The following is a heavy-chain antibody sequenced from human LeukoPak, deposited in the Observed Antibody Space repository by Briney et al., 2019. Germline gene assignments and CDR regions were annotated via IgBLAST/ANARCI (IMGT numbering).Heavy chain of an antibody. J-gene: IGHJ3*02. CDR1: GYTFTSYG. CDR2: INPNSGGT. CDR3: AHSGRVATQHAFDI. Sequence: ASVKVSCKASGYTFTSYGISWVRQAPGQGLEWMGWINPNSGGTNYAQKFQGWVTMTRDTSISTAYMELSRLRSDGTAVYYCAHSGRVATQHAFDIWGQGTMVTVSS. V-gene: IGHV1-2*04. D-gene: IGHD5-12*01.